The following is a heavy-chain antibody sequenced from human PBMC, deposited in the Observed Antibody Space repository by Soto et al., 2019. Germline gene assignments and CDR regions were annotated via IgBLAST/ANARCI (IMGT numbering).Heavy chain of an antibody. V-gene: IGHV1-3*04. Sequence: ASVKVSCKPSGSSITSPGVHWVRQAPGQRLERMGWINTGNGKTDYSQEFQGRVTITRDTSARTGYMELRSLRSEDTAMYYCPRLLCYGGNSARLWFGPWGQGTLVTVSS. D-gene: IGHD4-17*01. CDR1: GSSITSPG. CDR3: PRLLCYGGNSARLWFGP. CDR2: INTGNGKT. J-gene: IGHJ5*02.